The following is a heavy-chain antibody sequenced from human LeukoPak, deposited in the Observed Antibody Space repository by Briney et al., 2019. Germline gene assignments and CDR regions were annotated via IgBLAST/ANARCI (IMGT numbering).Heavy chain of an antibody. CDR2: IIPIFGTA. CDR1: GDTFSSYA. V-gene: IGHV1-69*05. J-gene: IGHJ4*02. D-gene: IGHD3-10*01. Sequence: GASVKVSCKASGDTFSSYAISWVRQAPGQGLEWMGGIIPIFGTANYAQKFQGRVTMTRDMSTSTVYMELRSLKSEDTAVYYCAGAYYGSGNCGAYWGQGTLVTVSS. CDR3: AGAYYGSGNCGAY.